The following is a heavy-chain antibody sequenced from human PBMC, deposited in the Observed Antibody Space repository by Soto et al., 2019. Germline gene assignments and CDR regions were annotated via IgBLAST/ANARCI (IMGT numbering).Heavy chain of an antibody. CDR3: ARYRFSNTWSKFDY. CDR2: ISNSGGT. Sequence: PSETLSLTCAVSGVSISSDAYYWSWIRQRPGKGLVWIGFISNSGGTYYNPSLKSRVTMSVDTSKNQFSLKLTSVSAADTAVYYCARYRFSNTWSKFDYWGRGTLVTVSS. D-gene: IGHD6-13*01. V-gene: IGHV4-31*11. J-gene: IGHJ4*02. CDR1: GVSISSDAYY.